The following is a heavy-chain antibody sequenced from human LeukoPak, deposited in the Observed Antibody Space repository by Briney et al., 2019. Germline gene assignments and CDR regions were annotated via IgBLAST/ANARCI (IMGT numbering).Heavy chain of an antibody. D-gene: IGHD3-9*01. CDR2: ISSSSSYI. V-gene: IGHV3-21*01. CDR1: GFTFSSYS. CDR3: ARDRALYYDILTGYYEFDY. Sequence: PGGSLRLSCAASGFTFSSYSMNWVRQAPGKGLEWVSSISSSSSYIYYADSVKGRFTISRDNAKNSLYLQMNSLRAEDTAVYYCARDRALYYDILTGYYEFDYWGQGTLVTVSS. J-gene: IGHJ4*02.